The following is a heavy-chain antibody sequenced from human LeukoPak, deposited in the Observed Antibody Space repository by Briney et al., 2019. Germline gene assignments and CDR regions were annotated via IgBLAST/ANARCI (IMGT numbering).Heavy chain of an antibody. J-gene: IGHJ4*02. D-gene: IGHD2-2*01. CDR3: AREEVPAASLDY. CDR1: GFTFSSYG. V-gene: IGHV3-33*01. CDR2: IWYDGGNK. Sequence: GRSLRLSCAASGFTFSSYGMHWVRQAPGKGLEWVAVIWYDGGNKYYGDSVKGRFTISRDNSKNTLSLQMSSLRAEDTAVYYCAREEVPAASLDYWGQGTLVTVSS.